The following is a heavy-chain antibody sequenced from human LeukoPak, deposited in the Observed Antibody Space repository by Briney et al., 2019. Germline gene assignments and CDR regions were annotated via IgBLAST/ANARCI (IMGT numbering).Heavy chain of an antibody. CDR3: AREVAVAGVDLDY. CDR1: GFTFNYYS. V-gene: IGHV3-48*04. CDR2: ITSSSATI. Sequence: PGGSLRLSCAASGFTFNYYSMNWFRQAPGKGLEWISYITSSSATIYYADSVKGRFTISRDNAKNSLYLQMNSLRAEDTAVYYCAREVAVAGVDLDYWGQGTLVTVSS. J-gene: IGHJ4*02. D-gene: IGHD6-19*01.